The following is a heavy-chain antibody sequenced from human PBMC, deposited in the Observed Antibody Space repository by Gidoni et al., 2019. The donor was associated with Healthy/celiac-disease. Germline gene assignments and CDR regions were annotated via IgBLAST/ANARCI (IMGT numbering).Heavy chain of an antibody. CDR1: GGSIGSYY. J-gene: IGHJ6*02. D-gene: IGHD4-17*01. CDR2: IYYSGST. V-gene: IGHV4-59*01. CDR3: ARMAGPVTTYYYYYGMDV. Sequence: QVQLQESGPGLVKPSETLSLTCTVSGGSIGSYYWSWRRQPPGKGLEWIGYIYYSGSTNYNPSLKSRVTISVDTSKNQFSLKLSSVTAADTAVYYCARMAGPVTTYYYYYGMDVWGQGTTVTVSS.